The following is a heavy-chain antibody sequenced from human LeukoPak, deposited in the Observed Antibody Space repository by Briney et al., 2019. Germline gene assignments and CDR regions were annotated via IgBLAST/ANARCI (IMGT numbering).Heavy chain of an antibody. CDR1: GGSISSYY. V-gene: IGHV4-59*01. Sequence: SETLSLTCTVSGGSISSYYWSWIRQPPGRGLEWIGYIYYGGSTNYNPSLKSRVTISVDTSKNQFSLKLSSVTAADTAVYYCATGPRWRLTSYMDVWGKGTTVTVSS. CDR2: IYYGGST. D-gene: IGHD1-1*01. J-gene: IGHJ6*03. CDR3: ATGPRWRLTSYMDV.